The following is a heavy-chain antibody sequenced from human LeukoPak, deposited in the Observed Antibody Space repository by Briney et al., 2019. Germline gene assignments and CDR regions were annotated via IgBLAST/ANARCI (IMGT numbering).Heavy chain of an antibody. CDR1: GFTFSSYG. CDR2: IWYDGSNK. D-gene: IGHD3-22*01. V-gene: IGHV3-33*01. Sequence: PGGSLRLSCAASGFTFSSYGMHWVRQAPGKGLEWVAVIWYDGSNKYYADSVKGRFTISRDNSKNTLYLQMNSLRAEDTAVYYCARDLADYDSSGYYYPIGVSGYWGQGTLVTVSS. J-gene: IGHJ4*02. CDR3: ARDLADYDSSGYYYPIGVSGY.